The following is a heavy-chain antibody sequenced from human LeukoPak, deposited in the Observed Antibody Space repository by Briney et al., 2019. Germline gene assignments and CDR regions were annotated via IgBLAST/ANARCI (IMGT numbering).Heavy chain of an antibody. J-gene: IGHJ3*02. Sequence: GASVKVSCKASGYTFTSYYMHWVRQAPGQGLGWMGIINPSGGSTIYAQKFQGRVTMTSDTSTSTVYMELSSLRSEDAAVYYCARVNSGWTVAFDIWGQGTMVTVSS. CDR1: GYTFTSYY. D-gene: IGHD6-19*01. CDR2: INPSGGST. CDR3: ARVNSGWTVAFDI. V-gene: IGHV1-46*01.